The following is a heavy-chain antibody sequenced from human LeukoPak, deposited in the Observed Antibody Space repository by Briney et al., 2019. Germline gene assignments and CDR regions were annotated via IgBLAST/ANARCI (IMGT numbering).Heavy chain of an antibody. CDR2: INPNSGGT. D-gene: IGHD2-2*01. CDR3: ARGHRLYQLLLFDF. J-gene: IGHJ4*02. Sequence: GASVKVSCKASGYTFTGYYMHWVRQAPGQGLEWMGWINPNSGGTNYAQKFQGRVTMTRDTSISTAYMELSRLRSDDTAVYFCARGHRLYQLLLFDFWGQGTLVTVSS. V-gene: IGHV1-2*02. CDR1: GYTFTGYY.